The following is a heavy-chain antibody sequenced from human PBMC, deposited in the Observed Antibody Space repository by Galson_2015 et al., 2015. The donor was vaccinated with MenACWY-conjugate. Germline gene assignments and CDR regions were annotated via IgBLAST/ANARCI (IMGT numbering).Heavy chain of an antibody. Sequence: SLRLSCAASGFTFSSYAMSWVRQAPGKGLEWVSAISGSGGSTYCADSVKGRFTISRDNSKNTLYLQMNSLRAEDTAVYYCAKSRGYSGYDDGGYFDYWGQGTLVTVSS. D-gene: IGHD5-12*01. V-gene: IGHV3-23*01. CDR2: ISGSGGST. CDR3: AKSRGYSGYDDGGYFDY. CDR1: GFTFSSYA. J-gene: IGHJ4*02.